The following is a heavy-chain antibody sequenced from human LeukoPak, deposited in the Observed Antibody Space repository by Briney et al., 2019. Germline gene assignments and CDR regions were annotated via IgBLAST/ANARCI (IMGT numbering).Heavy chain of an antibody. J-gene: IGHJ4*02. D-gene: IGHD2-15*01. CDR2: ISSSSSYI. CDR1: GFTFSSYS. V-gene: IGHV3-21*01. CDR3: ARDYCSGPKCYFIDY. Sequence: AGGSLRLSCAASGFTFSSYSMNWVRQAPGKGLEWVSSISSSSSYIYYADSVKGRFTISRDNAKNSLYLQMNSLRAEDTAVYYCARDYCSGPKCYFIDYWGQGVLVTVSS.